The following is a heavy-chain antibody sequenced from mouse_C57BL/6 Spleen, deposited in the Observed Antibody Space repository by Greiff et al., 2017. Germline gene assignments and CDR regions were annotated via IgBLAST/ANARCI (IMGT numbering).Heavy chain of an antibody. Sequence: EVQVVESEGGLVQPGSSMKLSCTASGFTFSDYYMAWVRQVPEKGLEWVANINYDGSSTYYLDYLKSRFIISRDNAKNILYLQMSSLKSEDTATYYCARDREDYFDYWGQGTTLTVSS. D-gene: IGHD3-1*01. V-gene: IGHV5-16*01. CDR3: ARDREDYFDY. J-gene: IGHJ2*01. CDR1: GFTFSDYY. CDR2: INYDGSST.